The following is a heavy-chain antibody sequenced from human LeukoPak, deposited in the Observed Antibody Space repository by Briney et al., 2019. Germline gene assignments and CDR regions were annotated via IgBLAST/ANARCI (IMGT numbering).Heavy chain of an antibody. J-gene: IGHJ4*02. D-gene: IGHD2-15*01. CDR2: IYYSGST. Sequence: SETLSLTCTVSGGPISSYYWSWIRQPPGKGLEWIGYIYYSGSTNYNPSLKSRVTISVDTSKNQFSLKLSSVTAADTAVYYCAREVDAYGIDYWGQGTLVTVSS. CDR3: AREVDAYGIDY. V-gene: IGHV4-59*01. CDR1: GGPISSYY.